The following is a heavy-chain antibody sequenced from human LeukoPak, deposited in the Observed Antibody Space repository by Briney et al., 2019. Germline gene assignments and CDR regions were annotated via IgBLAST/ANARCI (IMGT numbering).Heavy chain of an antibody. D-gene: IGHD3-16*02. CDR2: INHSGST. CDR1: XGSFSGYY. CDR3: ARGQDDYVWGSYRFLSYYYYGMDV. V-gene: IGHV4-34*01. Sequence: LXCAVXXGSFSGYYWSWIRQPPGKGLEWIGEINHSGSTNYNPSLKSRVTISVDTSKNQFSLKLSSVTAADTAVYYCARGQDDYVWGSYRFLSYYYYGMDVWGQGTTVTVSS. J-gene: IGHJ6*02.